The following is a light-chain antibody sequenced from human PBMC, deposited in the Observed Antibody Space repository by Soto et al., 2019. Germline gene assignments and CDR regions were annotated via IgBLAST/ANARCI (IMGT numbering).Light chain of an antibody. CDR1: QSISSW. Sequence: DIQKTQSPSTLSASVGDRVTITCRASQSISSWLAWYQQKPGKAPSVLIYKASRLENAVPSRFSGSGSGTEFTLTISSLQPDDSATYYCQQYNSYSPTFGQGTKVEVK. CDR2: KAS. J-gene: IGKJ1*01. CDR3: QQYNSYSPT. V-gene: IGKV1-5*03.